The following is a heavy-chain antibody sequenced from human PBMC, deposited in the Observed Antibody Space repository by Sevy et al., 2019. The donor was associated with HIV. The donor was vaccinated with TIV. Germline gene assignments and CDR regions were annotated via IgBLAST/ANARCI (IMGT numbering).Heavy chain of an antibody. CDR3: AHETFGRFES. D-gene: IGHD3-16*01. CDR2: IKGDGSDK. CDR1: GFTFSANW. V-gene: IGHV3-7*01. J-gene: IGHJ4*02. Sequence: GGSLRLSCAASGFTFSANWMNWVRQAPGKGLEWVANIKGDGSDKHYVDSVEGRFTISRDNAKNLLYLQMNGLRVEDTAVYYCAHETFGRFESWGQGTLVTVSS.